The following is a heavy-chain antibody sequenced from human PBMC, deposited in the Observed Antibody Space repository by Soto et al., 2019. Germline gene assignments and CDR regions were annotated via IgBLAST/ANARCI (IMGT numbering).Heavy chain of an antibody. V-gene: IGHV1-69*01. CDR3: ARASSTSCYFRHLACPRNWGYYYYGMDV. J-gene: IGHJ6*02. CDR2: NIPIFGIA. CDR1: GGTFSSYA. D-gene: IGHD2-2*01. Sequence: QVQLVQSGAEVKKPGSSVKVSCKASGGTFSSYAISWVRQAPGQGLEWMGGNIPIFGIANYAQKYQGRVTITADESTSTAYMELSSLRSEDTDVYYCARASSTSCYFRHLACPRNWGYYYYGMDVWGQGTTVTVSS.